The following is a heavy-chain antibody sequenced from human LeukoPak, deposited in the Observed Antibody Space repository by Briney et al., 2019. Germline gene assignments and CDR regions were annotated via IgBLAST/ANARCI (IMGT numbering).Heavy chain of an antibody. V-gene: IGHV3-23*01. CDR2: ISGSGGST. CDR1: GFTFSSYA. J-gene: IGHJ4*02. Sequence: PGRSLRLSCAASGFTFSSYAMSWVRQAPGKGLEWVSAISGSGGSTYYADSVKGRFTISRDNSKNTLYLQMNSLRAEDTAVYYCAKNPRFSSSWPVSLIYWGQGTLVTVSS. CDR3: AKNPRFSSSWPVSLIY. D-gene: IGHD6-13*01.